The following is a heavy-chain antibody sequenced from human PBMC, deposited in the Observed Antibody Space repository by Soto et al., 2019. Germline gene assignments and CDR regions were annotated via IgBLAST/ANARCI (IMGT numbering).Heavy chain of an antibody. D-gene: IGHD3-9*01. J-gene: IGHJ4*02. Sequence: QVQLVQSGAEVKKPGASVKVSRKASGYTFTSYGISWVRQAPGQGLEWMGWISAYSGNTDYAQKLQGRVTMTTDTSTSTAYMELRGLRSDDTAVYYCARQYDILTGYYLGVGYWGQGTLVTVSS. CDR1: GYTFTSYG. CDR3: ARQYDILTGYYLGVGY. CDR2: ISAYSGNT. V-gene: IGHV1-18*01.